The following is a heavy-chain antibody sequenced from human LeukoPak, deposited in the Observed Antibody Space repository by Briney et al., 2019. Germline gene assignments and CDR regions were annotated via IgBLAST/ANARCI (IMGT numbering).Heavy chain of an antibody. D-gene: IGHD3-16*02. CDR2: INWNGGSR. J-gene: IGHJ5*02. CDR3: ARDLSYDYFGGSYRPHWFDP. Sequence: GGSLRLSCAASGFTYDDYGMSWVRQAPGKGREWVCGINWNGGSRDYVDSVKGRFTISRDNARNSLYLQMNSLREEDTALYYYARDLSYDYFGGSYRPHWFDPWGQGTLVTVYS. CDR1: GFTYDDYG. V-gene: IGHV3-20*04.